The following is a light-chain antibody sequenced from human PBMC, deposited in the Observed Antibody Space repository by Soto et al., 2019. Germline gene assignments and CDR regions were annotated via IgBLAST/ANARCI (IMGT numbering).Light chain of an antibody. CDR1: SSNIGAGYD. J-gene: IGLJ1*01. CDR2: SIN. V-gene: IGLV1-40*01. Sequence: QSVLTQPPSVSGAPGQRVTISYTGSSSNIGAGYDVHWYQQVPGAAPKLLISSINNRPSGVPDRFSASKSGTSASLAITGLQAEDEADYYCQSYDSSLSSRGVFGTGTKVTVL. CDR3: QSYDSSLSSRGV.